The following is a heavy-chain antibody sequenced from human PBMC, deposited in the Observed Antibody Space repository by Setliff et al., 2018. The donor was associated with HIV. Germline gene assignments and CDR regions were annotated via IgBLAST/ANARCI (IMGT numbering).Heavy chain of an antibody. V-gene: IGHV3-53*01. CDR1: GFTVSSNY. Sequence: GGSLRLSCAASGFTVSSNYMSWVRQAPGKGLEWVSVIYSGGSTYYADSVKGRFTISRDNADNSLYLQMNSLRTEDSAVYYCARDRYSGSSTDYWGQGTLVTVSS. D-gene: IGHD1-26*01. CDR2: IYSGGST. CDR3: ARDRYSGSSTDY. J-gene: IGHJ4*02.